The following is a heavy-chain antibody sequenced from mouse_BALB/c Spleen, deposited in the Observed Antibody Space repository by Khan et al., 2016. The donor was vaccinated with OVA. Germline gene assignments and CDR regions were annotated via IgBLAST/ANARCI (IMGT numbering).Heavy chain of an antibody. CDR2: IWGGGGT. CDR3: ARAYYRYDGYYAMDY. CDR1: GFSLSRYN. V-gene: IGHV2-6-4*01. D-gene: IGHD2-14*01. J-gene: IGHJ4*01. Sequence: QVQLKESGPGLVAPSQSLSITCTVSGFSLSRYNVHWVRQPPGKGLEWLGMIWGGGGTDYNSALKSRLSISKANSKSQVFLKMNSLQTDDTAMDYCARAYYRYDGYYAMDYWGQGTSVTVSS.